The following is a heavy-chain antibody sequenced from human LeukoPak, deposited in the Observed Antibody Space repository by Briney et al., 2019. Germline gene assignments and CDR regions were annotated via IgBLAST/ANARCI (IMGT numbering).Heavy chain of an antibody. CDR3: ARYTPERQHWFDP. V-gene: IGHV4-38-2*02. Sequence: PSATLSLTCTVSGYSISRGCYWGWIRQPPGKGLEWIGSIYHSGSTYYNPSLTSCVTISVATSKNQFTLKLSSVTAADTAVYYCARYTPERQHWFDPWGQGTLVTVSS. D-gene: IGHD1-1*01. CDR2: IYHSGST. CDR1: GYSISRGCY. J-gene: IGHJ5*02.